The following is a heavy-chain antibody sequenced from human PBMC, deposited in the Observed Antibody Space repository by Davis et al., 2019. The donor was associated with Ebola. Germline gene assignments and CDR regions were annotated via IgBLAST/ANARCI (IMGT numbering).Heavy chain of an antibody. CDR1: GDSVSSSGVA. V-gene: IGHV6-1*01. J-gene: IGHJ4*02. D-gene: IGHD2-15*01. CDR3: AKDTTVYCSGGSCIASPVDY. Sequence: SQTLSLTCAISGDSVSSSGVAWNWIRQSPSRGLEWLGRTYYRSKWYCDYAVSVKSRITLNPDTSKNQFSLQLNSVTPEDTAVYYCAKDTTVYCSGGSCIASPVDYWGQGTLVTVSS. CDR2: TYYRSKWYC.